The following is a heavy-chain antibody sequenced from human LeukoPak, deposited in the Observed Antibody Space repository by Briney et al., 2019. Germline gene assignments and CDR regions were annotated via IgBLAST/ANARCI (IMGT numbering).Heavy chain of an antibody. CDR2: ISGSGGST. CDR3: AKDLRVQWLADY. D-gene: IGHD6-19*01. V-gene: IGHV3-23*01. J-gene: IGHJ4*02. Sequence: GGSLRLSCAASGFTFSSYAMSWVRQAPGKGLEWVSAISGSGGSTYYADSVKGRFTISRDNSENALYLQMNSLRAEDTAVYYCAKDLRVQWLADYWGQGTLVTVSS. CDR1: GFTFSSYA.